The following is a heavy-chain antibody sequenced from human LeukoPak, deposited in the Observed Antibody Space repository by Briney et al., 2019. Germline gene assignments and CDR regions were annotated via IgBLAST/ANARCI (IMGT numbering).Heavy chain of an antibody. D-gene: IGHD3-16*02. CDR2: ISSSSSTI. V-gene: IGHV3-48*01. CDR3: ARDAFIGIFDI. J-gene: IGHJ3*02. CDR1: GFTFISYS. Sequence: GGSLRLSCSASGFTFISYSMNRVRQAPGKGLEWVSYISSSSSTIYYADSVKGRFTISRDNAKNSLYLQMNSLRAEDTAAYYCARDAFIGIFDIWGQGTMVTVSS.